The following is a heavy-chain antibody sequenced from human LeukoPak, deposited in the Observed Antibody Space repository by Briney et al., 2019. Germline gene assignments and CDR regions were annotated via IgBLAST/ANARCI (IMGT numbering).Heavy chain of an antibody. CDR2: IYTSGST. CDR3: AKDPGSYISIGWFDP. D-gene: IGHD3-10*01. Sequence: SETLSLTCTVSGGSVSSSSYYWSWIRQPAGKGLEWIGRIYTSGSTNYNPSLKRRVTMSVDTSKNHFSLKLSSVTAADTAVYYCAKDPGSYISIGWFDPWGQGTLVTVSS. J-gene: IGHJ5*02. V-gene: IGHV4-61*02. CDR1: GGSVSSSSYY.